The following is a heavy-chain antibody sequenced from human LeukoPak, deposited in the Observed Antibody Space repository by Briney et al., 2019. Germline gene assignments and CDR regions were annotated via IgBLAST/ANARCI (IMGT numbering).Heavy chain of an antibody. J-gene: IGHJ4*02. D-gene: IGHD1-26*01. CDR1: GGSISSYY. Sequence: SETLSLTCTVSGGSISSYYWSWIRQPPGKGLEWIGYIYYSGSTNYNPSLKSRVTISVDTSKNQFSLKLSSVTAADTAVYYCARHRGIVGTTTRSFDNWGQGTRVTVSS. V-gene: IGHV4-59*08. CDR2: IYYSGST. CDR3: ARHRGIVGTTTRSFDN.